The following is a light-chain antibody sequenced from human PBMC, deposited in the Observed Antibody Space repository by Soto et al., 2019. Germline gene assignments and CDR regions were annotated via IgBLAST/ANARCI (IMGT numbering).Light chain of an antibody. J-gene: IGLJ3*02. CDR2: EVT. CDR3: SSYATNRDVL. Sequence: QSVLTQPASVSGSPGQSIAISCTGTSSDVGAYDYVSWYQQHPGKAPKLMIYEVTDRPSGVSNRFSGSKSGNTASLTISGLQAEDEADYYCSSYATNRDVLFGGGTQLTVL. CDR1: SSDVGAYDY. V-gene: IGLV2-14*01.